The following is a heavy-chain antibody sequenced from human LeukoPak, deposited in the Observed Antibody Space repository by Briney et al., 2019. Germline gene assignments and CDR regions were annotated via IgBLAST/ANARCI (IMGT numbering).Heavy chain of an antibody. CDR1: GGSISSGGYY. D-gene: IGHD5-18*01. CDR2: IYYSGST. V-gene: IGHV4-31*03. CDR3: AREKGNSYGYDY. J-gene: IGHJ4*02. Sequence: SETLSLTCTVSGGSISSGGYYWSWIRQHPGKGLEWIGYIYYSGSTYYNPSLKSRVTISVDTSKNQSSLKLSSVTAADTAIYYCAREKGNSYGYDYWGQGTLVTVSS.